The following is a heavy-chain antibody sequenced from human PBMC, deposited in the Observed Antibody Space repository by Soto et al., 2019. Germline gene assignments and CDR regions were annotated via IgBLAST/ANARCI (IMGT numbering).Heavy chain of an antibody. V-gene: IGHV1-2*02. J-gene: IGHJ4*02. CDR3: ARPPGYISDWYSFDL. CDR2: ISPKSGGT. CDR1: GYAFIDYY. Sequence: ASVNVSCKASGYAFIDYYIHWVRQSPLQGFEWMGSISPKSGGTNYAQKFQGRVTMTWDTSLNTAYMELSSLISEDTAVYYCARPPGYISDWYSFDLWGQGTLVTVSS. D-gene: IGHD6-19*01.